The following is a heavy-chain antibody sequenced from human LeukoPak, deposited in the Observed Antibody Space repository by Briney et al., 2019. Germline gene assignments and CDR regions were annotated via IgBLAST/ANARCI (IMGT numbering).Heavy chain of an antibody. V-gene: IGHV3-23*01. Sequence: GGSPRLSCAASGFTFSSYAMSWVRQAPGKGLEWVSAISGSGGSTYYADSVKGRFTISRDNSKNPLYLQMNSLRAEDTAVYYCAKDYTSHYYDSTGRPRGYFQHWGQGTLVTVSS. CDR2: ISGSGGST. CDR1: GFTFSSYA. CDR3: AKDYTSHYYDSTGRPRGYFQH. D-gene: IGHD3-22*01. J-gene: IGHJ1*01.